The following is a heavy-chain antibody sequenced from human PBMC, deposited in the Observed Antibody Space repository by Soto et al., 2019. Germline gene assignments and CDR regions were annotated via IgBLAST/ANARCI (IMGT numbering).Heavy chain of an antibody. CDR3: ATLEGLATISYYFDF. Sequence: QLQLQESGPGLVKPSETLSLTCSVSDDSINSDKYYWGWIRQPPGKGLEWIGSIYYRGNAYYNPSLQTRVTISLDKTRSPFSLKLNSVTAADSAVYFCATLEGLATISYYFDFWGPEALVTVSS. CDR1: DDSINSDKYY. D-gene: IGHD3-9*01. CDR2: IYYRGNA. J-gene: IGHJ4*02. V-gene: IGHV4-39*01.